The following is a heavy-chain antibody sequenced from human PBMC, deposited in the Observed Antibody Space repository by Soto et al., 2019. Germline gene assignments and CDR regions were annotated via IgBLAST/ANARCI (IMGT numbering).Heavy chain of an antibody. Sequence: SETLSLTCTVSGGSISSGGYYWSRIRQHPGKGLEWIGYIYYSGSTYYNPSLKSRVTISVDTSKNQFSLKLSSVTAADTAVYYCARYVTYYYDSSGYYYFDYWGQGTLVTVSS. CDR1: GGSISSGGYY. J-gene: IGHJ4*02. D-gene: IGHD3-22*01. CDR2: IYYSGST. V-gene: IGHV4-31*03. CDR3: ARYVTYYYDSSGYYYFDY.